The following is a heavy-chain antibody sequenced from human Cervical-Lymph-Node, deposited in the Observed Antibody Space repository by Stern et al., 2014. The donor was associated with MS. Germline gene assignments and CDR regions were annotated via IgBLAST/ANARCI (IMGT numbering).Heavy chain of an antibody. CDR2: VSTYNGNT. CDR3: AREVYGDSRRFDP. J-gene: IGHJ5*02. CDR1: GYIFSSYG. D-gene: IGHD4-17*01. V-gene: IGHV1-18*01. Sequence: VQLVQSGPEVKKPGASVQVSCKASGYIFSSYGINWVRQAPGQGLEWMGWVSTYNGNTNYAQKFQDRVTMTTDTSTNTAYMELRSLRSDDTAVYYCAREVYGDSRRFDPWGQGTLVTVSS.